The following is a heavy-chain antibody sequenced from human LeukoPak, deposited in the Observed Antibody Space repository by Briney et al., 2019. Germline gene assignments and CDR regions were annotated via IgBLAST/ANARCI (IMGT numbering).Heavy chain of an antibody. CDR3: ARGPTYQPIDS. CDR2: IHYSETD. D-gene: IGHD2-2*01. CDR1: RGSISSGDYY. Sequence: SETLSLTCSVSRGSISSGDYYWGWIRQPPGRGLECIASIHYSETDYYNPSLKSRATISVDTSKNDFLLKLSSVTAADTAVYYCARGPTYQPIDSWGQGTLVTVSS. J-gene: IGHJ4*02. V-gene: IGHV4-39*02.